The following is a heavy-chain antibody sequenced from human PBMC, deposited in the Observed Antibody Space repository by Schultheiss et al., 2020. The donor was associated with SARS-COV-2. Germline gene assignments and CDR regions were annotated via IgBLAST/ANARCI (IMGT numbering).Heavy chain of an antibody. CDR2: MHNTGST. V-gene: IGHV4-59*01. J-gene: IGHJ4*02. Sequence: ESLKISCAASGFTFSTFSMIWVRQPPGKGLEWIGCMHNTGSTRYNPFLESRLAMSVDTSRNQFSLKLTSVTAADTAVYYCARALNVGILHYFDYWGQGTLVTVSS. D-gene: IGHD1-26*01. CDR3: ARALNVGILHYFDY. CDR1: GFTFSTFS.